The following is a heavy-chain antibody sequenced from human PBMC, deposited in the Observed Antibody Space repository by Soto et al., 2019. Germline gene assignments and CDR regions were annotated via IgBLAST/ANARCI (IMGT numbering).Heavy chain of an antibody. CDR2: VYYTGST. CDR1: GDSISTFY. CDR3: ARGRTVRNYADDSSDYFYFFDY. Sequence: PSETLSLTCTVSGDSISTFYWGWMRQSPRKELEWIGYVYYTGSTNYNPSLKSRVTISVDRSKNQFSPKLTSANAADTAVYYCARGRTVRNYADDSSDYFYFFDYWGQGTQVTVSS. D-gene: IGHD3-22*01. J-gene: IGHJ4*02. V-gene: IGHV4-59*01.